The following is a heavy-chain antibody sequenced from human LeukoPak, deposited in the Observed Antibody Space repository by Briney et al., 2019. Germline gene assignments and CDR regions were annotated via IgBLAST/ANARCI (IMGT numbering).Heavy chain of an antibody. Sequence: PGGSLRLSCAASGFTFSSYAMSWVRQAPGKGLEWVSAISGSGGSTYYADSVKGRFTISRDNSKNTLYLQMNSLRAEDTAVYYCARARGGVVVPAADYWGQGTLVTVSS. V-gene: IGHV3-23*01. J-gene: IGHJ4*02. D-gene: IGHD2-2*01. CDR1: GFTFSSYA. CDR3: ARARGGVVVPAADY. CDR2: ISGSGGST.